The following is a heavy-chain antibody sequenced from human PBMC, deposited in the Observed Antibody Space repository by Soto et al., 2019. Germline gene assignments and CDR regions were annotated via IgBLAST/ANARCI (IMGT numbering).Heavy chain of an antibody. D-gene: IGHD3-3*01. CDR1: GFTFSNAW. J-gene: IGHJ4*02. V-gene: IGHV3-15*01. Sequence: GGSLRLSCAASGFTFSNAWMSWVRQAPGKGLEWVGRIKSKTDGGTTDYAAPVKGRFTISRDDSKNTLYLQMNSLKTEDTAVYYCTTDNGAHLYYDFWSGYYRVDYWGQGTLVTVSS. CDR3: TTDNGAHLYYDFWSGYYRVDY. CDR2: IKSKTDGGTT.